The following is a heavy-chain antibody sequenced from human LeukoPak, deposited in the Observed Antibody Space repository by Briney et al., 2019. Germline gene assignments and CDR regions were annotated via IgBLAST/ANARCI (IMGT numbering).Heavy chain of an antibody. CDR2: IIPIFGTA. Sequence: SVTVSCTASGGTFSSYAISWVRQAPGQGLEWMGGIIPIFGTANYAQKFQGRVTITTDESTSTAYMELSSLRSEDTAVYYCASSDTAMVRPPEGWFDPWGQGTLVTVSS. D-gene: IGHD5-18*01. CDR3: ASSDTAMVRPPEGWFDP. CDR1: GGTFSSYA. J-gene: IGHJ5*02. V-gene: IGHV1-69*05.